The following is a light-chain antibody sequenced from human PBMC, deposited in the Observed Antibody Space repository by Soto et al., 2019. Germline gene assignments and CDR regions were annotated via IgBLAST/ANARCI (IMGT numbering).Light chain of an antibody. J-gene: IGKJ4*01. V-gene: IGKV1-12*01. CDR3: QQLNSYPLT. CDR1: QDIDSW. Sequence: DIQMTQSPSSVSASVGDRVTITCRASQDIDSWLAWYQQTPGKAPKLLIFAASTLQSGVPSRFSGSGSGTDFTLTISSLQPEDFATYYCQQLNSYPLTFGGGTKVDIK. CDR2: AAS.